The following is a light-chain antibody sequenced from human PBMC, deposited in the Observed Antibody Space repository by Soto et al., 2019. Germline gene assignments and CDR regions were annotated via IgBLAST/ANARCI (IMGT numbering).Light chain of an antibody. CDR3: QHRDT. V-gene: IGKV1-9*01. CDR1: QGISSY. Sequence: DIQLTQSPSFLSASVGDRVTITCRASQGISSYLAWYQQKPGKAPKLLIYAASTLQSGVPSRFSGSGSGTEFTLTISGLQPEDFATYYCQHRDTFGPGTKVDIK. CDR2: AAS. J-gene: IGKJ3*01.